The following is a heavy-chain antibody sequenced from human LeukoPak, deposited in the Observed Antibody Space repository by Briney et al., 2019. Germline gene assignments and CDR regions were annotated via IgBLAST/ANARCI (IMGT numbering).Heavy chain of an antibody. Sequence: SETLSLTCTVSGGSINSYYWSWIRQPPGKGLEWIGYIYYSGSTNYSPSLKSRVTISVDTSKNQFSLKLSSVTAADTAVYYCAGYSGYDAYDYWGQGTLVTVSS. D-gene: IGHD5-12*01. V-gene: IGHV4-59*01. CDR2: IYYSGST. CDR1: GGSINSYY. CDR3: AGYSGYDAYDY. J-gene: IGHJ4*02.